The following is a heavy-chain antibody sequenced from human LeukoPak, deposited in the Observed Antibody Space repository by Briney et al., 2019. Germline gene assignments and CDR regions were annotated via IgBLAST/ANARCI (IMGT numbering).Heavy chain of an antibody. CDR3: ARGRQDVTMIVVVMTAVSYYLDV. D-gene: IGHD3-22*01. V-gene: IGHV4-34*01. Sequence: SETLSLTCAVYGGSFSGYYWTWIRQTPEKGLEWIGEMNLSGSTNYNPSLKSRVTISVDTSKNQFSLELSSVTAADTAVYYCARGRQDVTMIVVVMTAVSYYLDVWGKGTTVTVS. J-gene: IGHJ6*03. CDR1: GGSFSGYY. CDR2: MNLSGST.